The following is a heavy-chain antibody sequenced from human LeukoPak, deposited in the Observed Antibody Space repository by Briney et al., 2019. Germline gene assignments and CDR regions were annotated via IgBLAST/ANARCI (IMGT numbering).Heavy chain of an antibody. J-gene: IGHJ6*03. CDR1: GFTFSSYW. CDR2: IKQDGSEK. CDR3: ARAYSSSDQTQYHYYYYMDV. D-gene: IGHD6-6*01. Sequence: PGGSLRLSCAASGFTFSSYWMSWVRQAPGKGLEWVANIKQDGSEKYYVDAGKGRFTISRDNAKNSLYLQMNSLRAEDTAVYYCARAYSSSDQTQYHYYYYMDVWGKGTTVTVSS. V-gene: IGHV3-7*01.